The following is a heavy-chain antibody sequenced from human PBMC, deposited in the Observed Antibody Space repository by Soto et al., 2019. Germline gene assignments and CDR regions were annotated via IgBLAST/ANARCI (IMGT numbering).Heavy chain of an antibody. J-gene: IGHJ5*02. Sequence: QVQLVQSGAEVQKPGSSVKVSCKASGGTFSSYTISWVRQAPGQGLEWMGRIIPILGIANYAQKFQGRVTITADKSTSTAYMELSSLRSEDTAVYYCRYYYGSGSYYKTGWFDPWGQGTLVTVSS. CDR2: IIPILGIA. D-gene: IGHD3-10*01. V-gene: IGHV1-69*02. CDR3: RYYYGSGSYYKTGWFDP. CDR1: GGTFSSYT.